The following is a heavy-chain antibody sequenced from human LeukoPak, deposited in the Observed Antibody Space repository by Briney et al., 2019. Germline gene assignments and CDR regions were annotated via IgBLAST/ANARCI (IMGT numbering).Heavy chain of an antibody. CDR3: ARVGIGDGYNNFDY. D-gene: IGHD5-24*01. Sequence: GGSLRLSCAASGFRFSSYGMHWVRQAPGKGLEWVAALSYDGRNNQYADSVKGRFTISRDNAKNTLYLQMNSLRAEDTAVYYCARVGIGDGYNNFDYWGQGTLVTVSS. J-gene: IGHJ4*02. CDR2: LSYDGRNN. CDR1: GFRFSSYG. V-gene: IGHV3-30*03.